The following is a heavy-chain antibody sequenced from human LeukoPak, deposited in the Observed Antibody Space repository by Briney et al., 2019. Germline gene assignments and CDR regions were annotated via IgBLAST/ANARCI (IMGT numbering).Heavy chain of an antibody. CDR3: ARDRYCSGGSCYGWFDP. Sequence: PGGSLRLSRAASGFTFSDYYMSWIRQAPGKGLEWVSYISSSSSYTNYADSVKGRFSISRDNAQNSLYLPMNSLRAEDTAVYHCARDRYCSGGSCYGWFDPWGQGTLVTVSS. D-gene: IGHD2-15*01. CDR2: ISSSSSYT. J-gene: IGHJ5*02. V-gene: IGHV3-11*06. CDR1: GFTFSDYY.